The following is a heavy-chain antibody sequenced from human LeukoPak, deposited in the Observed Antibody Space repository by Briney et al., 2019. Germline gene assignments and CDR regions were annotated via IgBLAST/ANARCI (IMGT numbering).Heavy chain of an antibody. J-gene: IGHJ6*03. V-gene: IGHV3-23*01. CDR3: ARETKNYMDV. CDR2: ISGSGGST. CDR1: GFTFSSGDW. Sequence: AGGSLRLSCVASGFTFSSGDWMTWVRQAPGKGLEWVSAISGSGGSTYYADSVKGRFTISRDNAKNSLYLQMNSLRAEDTAVYYCARETKNYMDVWGKGTTVTISS.